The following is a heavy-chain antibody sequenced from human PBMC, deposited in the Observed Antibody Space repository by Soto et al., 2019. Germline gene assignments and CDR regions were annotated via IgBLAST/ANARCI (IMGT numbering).Heavy chain of an antibody. CDR1: GFTFSSYA. V-gene: IGHV3-30-3*01. CDR3: ARGEYDFWSGYPNDY. CDR2: ISYDGSNK. J-gene: IGHJ4*02. D-gene: IGHD3-3*01. Sequence: GGSLRLSCAASGFTFSSYAMHWVRQAPGKGLEWVAVISYDGSNKYYADSVKGRFTISRDNSKNTLYLQMNSLRAEDTAVYYCARGEYDFWSGYPNDYWGQGTRATVSP.